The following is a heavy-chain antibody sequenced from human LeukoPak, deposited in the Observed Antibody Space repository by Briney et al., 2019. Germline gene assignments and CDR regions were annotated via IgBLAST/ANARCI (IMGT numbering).Heavy chain of an antibody. CDR3: ASGVHYSSGWIDI. D-gene: IGHD6-19*01. Sequence: PGGSLRLSCAASGFTLSSNEMNWVRQAPGKGLEWLSYISSSGGTIHYVDSVKGRFTISRDNAKNSLFLQMNSLRAEDTAVYYRASGVHYSSGWIDIWGQGTMVTVSS. J-gene: IGHJ3*02. CDR1: GFTLSSNE. V-gene: IGHV3-48*03. CDR2: ISSSGGTI.